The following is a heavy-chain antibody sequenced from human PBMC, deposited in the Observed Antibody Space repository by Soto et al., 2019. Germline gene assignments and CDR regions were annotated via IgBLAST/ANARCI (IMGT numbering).Heavy chain of an antibody. D-gene: IGHD2-2*01. CDR1: GFTFSSYS. V-gene: IGHV3-21*01. CDR3: ARTRISTYYYYGMDV. Sequence: PGGSLRLSCAASGFTFSSYSMNWVRQAPGKGLEWVSSISSSSSYIYYADSVKGRFTISRDNAKNSLYLQMNSLRAEDTAVYYCARTRISTYYYYGMDVWGQGTTVTVSS. J-gene: IGHJ6*02. CDR2: ISSSSSYI.